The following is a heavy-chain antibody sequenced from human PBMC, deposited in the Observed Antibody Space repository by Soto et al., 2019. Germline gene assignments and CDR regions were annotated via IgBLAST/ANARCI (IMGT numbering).Heavy chain of an antibody. CDR2: ISAYNGNT. J-gene: IGHJ6*02. D-gene: IGHD2-2*01. V-gene: IGHV1-18*01. CDR3: ARVGCISTSCYLYYYSYGMDV. Sequence: QVQLVQSGAEVKKPGASVKVSCKASGYTFTSYGISWVRQAPGQGLEWMGWISAYNGNTNYAQKLQGRVTMTTDTSTXXAXMXXRSLRSDDTAVYYCARVGCISTSCYLYYYSYGMDVWGQGTTVTVSS. CDR1: GYTFTSYG.